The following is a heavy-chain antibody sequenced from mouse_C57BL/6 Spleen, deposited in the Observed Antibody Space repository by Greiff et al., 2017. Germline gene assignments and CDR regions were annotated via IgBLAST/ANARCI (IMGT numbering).Heavy chain of an antibody. CDR3: ARSGVY. D-gene: IGHD3-1*01. CDR1: GYTFTTYW. Sequence: QVQLQQPGAELVMPGASVKLSCKASGYTFTTYWMHWVKQRPGQGLEWIGEFDPSDSYTNYNQKFKGKSTLTVDKSSSTAYMQLSSLTSEDSAVYYCARSGVYWGQGTTLTVSS. CDR2: FDPSDSYT. J-gene: IGHJ2*01. V-gene: IGHV1-69*01.